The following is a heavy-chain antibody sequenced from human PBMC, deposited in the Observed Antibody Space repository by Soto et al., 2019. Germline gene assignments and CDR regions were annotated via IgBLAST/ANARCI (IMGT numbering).Heavy chain of an antibody. Sequence: PGESLKISCKGSGYSFTSYWIGWVRQMPGKGLEWMGIIYPGDSDTRYSPSFQGQVTISADKSISTAYLQWSSLKASDTAMYYCASQGGYYGSGSYYNSVAFDIWGQGTMVTVSS. CDR2: IYPGDSDT. CDR1: GYSFTSYW. V-gene: IGHV5-51*01. J-gene: IGHJ3*02. CDR3: ASQGGYYGSGSYYNSVAFDI. D-gene: IGHD3-10*01.